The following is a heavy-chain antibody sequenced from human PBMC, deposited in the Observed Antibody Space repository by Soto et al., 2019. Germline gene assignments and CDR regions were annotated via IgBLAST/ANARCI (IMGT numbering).Heavy chain of an antibody. CDR3: ARQTPDYDFWSGSLDGMDV. CDR2: INHSGST. Sequence: SETLSLTCAVYVGSFSGYYWSWIRQPPGKGLEWIGEINHSGSTNYNPSLKSRVTISVDTSKNQFSLKLSSVTAADTAVYYCARQTPDYDFWSGSLDGMDVWGQGTTVTVSS. J-gene: IGHJ6*02. CDR1: VGSFSGYY. D-gene: IGHD3-3*01. V-gene: IGHV4-34*01.